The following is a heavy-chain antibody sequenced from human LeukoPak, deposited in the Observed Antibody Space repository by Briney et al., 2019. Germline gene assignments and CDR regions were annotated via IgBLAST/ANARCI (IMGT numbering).Heavy chain of an antibody. CDR2: ISAYNGNP. D-gene: IGHD3-10*01. CDR1: GYTFTSYG. Sequence: ASVKVSCKASGYTFTSYGVSWVRQAPGQGLEWMGWISAYNGNPNYAQNLQGRVTMTTDTSTSTAYMELRSLRSGDTAVYYCARSAVTMVRGPSDYWGQGTLVTVSS. CDR3: ARSAVTMVRGPSDY. J-gene: IGHJ4*02. V-gene: IGHV1-18*01.